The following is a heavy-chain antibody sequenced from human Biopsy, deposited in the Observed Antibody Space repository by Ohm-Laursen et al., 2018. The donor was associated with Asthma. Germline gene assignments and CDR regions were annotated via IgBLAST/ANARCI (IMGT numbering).Heavy chain of an antibody. V-gene: IGHV1-69*01. CDR3: ARKAGSCISRTCYSLDF. D-gene: IGHD2-2*01. Sequence: SSVKVSCKSLGGTFNTYVIVWVPQAPGQGLEWMGGINSVFGTTTYPQKFQDRVTITADDSTSTVYRELSSLRSEDTAVYYCARKAGSCISRTCYSLDFWGRGTLVTVSS. J-gene: IGHJ4*02. CDR1: GGTFNTYV. CDR2: INSVFGTT.